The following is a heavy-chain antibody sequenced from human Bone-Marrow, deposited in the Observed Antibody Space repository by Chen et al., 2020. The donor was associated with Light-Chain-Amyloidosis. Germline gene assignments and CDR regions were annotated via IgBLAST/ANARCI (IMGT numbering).Heavy chain of an antibody. CDR3: ARLAIGCYDY. D-gene: IGHD2-8*01. CDR1: GFVFSAYS. CDR2: ISSSGSTI. J-gene: IGHJ4*02. Sequence: EVQLVESGGGLVQPGGSLRLSCVASGFVFSAYSMNWVRQAPGKGLEWISYISSSGSTIYYADSVKGRFTISRDNAKNSLYLQMNSLRAEDTAVYYCARLAIGCYDYWGQGTLVTVSS. V-gene: IGHV3-48*04.